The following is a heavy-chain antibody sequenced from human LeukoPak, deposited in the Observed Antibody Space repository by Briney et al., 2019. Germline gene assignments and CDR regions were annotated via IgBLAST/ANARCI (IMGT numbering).Heavy chain of an antibody. CDR3: ASNTNYYENTGHYVFDS. CDR2: IIPLLGTA. CDR1: GGTFSTYA. Sequence: SVKVSCKASGGTFSTYAVSWVRQAPGQGLEWMGGIIPLLGTANYAQKFQGRLTITADEFTGTAYMELSSLRSEDTAVFYCASNTNYYENTGHYVFDSWGQGTLVTVSS. V-gene: IGHV1-69*01. J-gene: IGHJ4*02. D-gene: IGHD3-22*01.